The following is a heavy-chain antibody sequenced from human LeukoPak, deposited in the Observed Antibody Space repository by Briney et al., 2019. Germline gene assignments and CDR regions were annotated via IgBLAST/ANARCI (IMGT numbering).Heavy chain of an antibody. J-gene: IGHJ4*02. CDR1: GFTFSSYG. CDR2: IWYDGGNK. D-gene: IGHD6-6*01. Sequence: GGSLRLSCAASGFTFSSYGMHWVRQAPGKGLEWVAVIWYDGGNKYYADSVKGRFTISRDNSKNTLYLQMNSLRAEDTAVYYCARSPGTGEDSPFDYWGQGTLVTVSS. V-gene: IGHV3-33*01. CDR3: ARSPGTGEDSPFDY.